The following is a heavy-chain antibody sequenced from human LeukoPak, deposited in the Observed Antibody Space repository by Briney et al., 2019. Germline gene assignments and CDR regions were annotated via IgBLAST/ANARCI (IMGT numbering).Heavy chain of an antibody. CDR1: GFTFSSYS. CDR2: ISSTSTTI. V-gene: IGHV3-48*01. CDR3: AKDRGTAVVDAFDI. D-gene: IGHD2-8*02. Sequence: PGGSLRLSCAASGFTFSSYSMNWVRQAPGKGLEWVSYISSTSTTIYYADSVKGRFTISRDNAKNSLYLQMNSLRAEDTAVYYCAKDRGTAVVDAFDIWGQGTMVTVSS. J-gene: IGHJ3*02.